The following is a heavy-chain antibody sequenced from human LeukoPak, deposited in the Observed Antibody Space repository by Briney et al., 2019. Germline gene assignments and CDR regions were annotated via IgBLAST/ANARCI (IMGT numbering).Heavy chain of an antibody. CDR2: INTDGSST. CDR3: VRDRCSSTSCHDSPNLFDP. D-gene: IGHD2-2*01. CDR1: GFTFSSYW. V-gene: IGHV3-74*01. Sequence: GRSLRLSCAASGFTFSSYWMHWVRQAPGKGLVWVSRINTDGSSTSYADSVKGRFTISRDNAKNSLYLQMNSLRAEDTALYYCVRDRCSSTSCHDSPNLFDPWGQGTLVTVPS. J-gene: IGHJ5*02.